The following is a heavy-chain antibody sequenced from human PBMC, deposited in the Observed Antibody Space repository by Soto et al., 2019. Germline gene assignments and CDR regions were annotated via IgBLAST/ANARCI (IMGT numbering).Heavy chain of an antibody. V-gene: IGHV4-61*01. CDR2: IHYSGST. CDR1: GGSVSSTSYY. CDR3: ARALEHLYFDF. J-gene: IGHJ4*02. D-gene: IGHD3-3*01. Sequence: QVHLQESGPGLVKPSETLSLTCTVSGGSVSSTSYYWTWIRQPPGKGLEWIGYIHYSGSTNYNPSLQSLVTISVHTSKNHFSLELTSLTAADTAFYYCARALEHLYFDFLGQGALVTVSS.